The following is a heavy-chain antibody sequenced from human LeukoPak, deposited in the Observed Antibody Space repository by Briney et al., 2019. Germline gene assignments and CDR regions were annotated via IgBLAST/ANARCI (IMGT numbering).Heavy chain of an antibody. J-gene: IGHJ4*02. CDR1: GGSFSGYY. CDR3: ARSTDGTTSSGWYVDY. V-gene: IGHV4-59*10. CDR2: IYTSGST. D-gene: IGHD6-19*01. Sequence: SETLSLTCAVYGGSFSGYYWSWIRQPAGKGLEWIGRIYTSGSTNYNPSLKSRATISVDTSKNQFSLRLSSVTAADTAVFYCARSTDGTTSSGWYVDYWGQGTLVTVSS.